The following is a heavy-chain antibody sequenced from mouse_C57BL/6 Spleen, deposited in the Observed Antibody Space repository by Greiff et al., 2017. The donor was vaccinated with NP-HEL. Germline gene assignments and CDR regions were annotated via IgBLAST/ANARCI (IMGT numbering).Heavy chain of an antibody. CDR3: ARSYGNYYYAMEY. Sequence: QVQLQQPGAELVKPGASVKMSCKASGYTFTSYWITWVKQRPGQGLEWIGDIYPGSGSTNYNEKFKSKATLTVDTSSSTAYMQLSSLTSEDSAVYYCARSYGNYYYAMEYWGQGTSVTVSS. V-gene: IGHV1-55*01. CDR2: IYPGSGST. J-gene: IGHJ4*01. D-gene: IGHD2-1*01. CDR1: GYTFTSYW.